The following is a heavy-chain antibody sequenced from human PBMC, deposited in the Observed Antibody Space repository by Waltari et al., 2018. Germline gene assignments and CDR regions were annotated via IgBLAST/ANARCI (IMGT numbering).Heavy chain of an antibody. CDR2: ITNSGGST. J-gene: IGHJ4*02. Sequence: EVQLLESGGGLVQPGGSLRLSCAASGFTFSSDDMNWVRQAPGKGLEWVSYITNSGGSTYHADSVKGRFTISRDNSKNMLYLQMNSLRAEDTAVYYCARRPCRDGNCYMDHWGQGTLGTVSS. CDR3: ARRPCRDGNCYMDH. V-gene: IGHV3-23*01. D-gene: IGHD2-15*01. CDR1: GFTFSSDD.